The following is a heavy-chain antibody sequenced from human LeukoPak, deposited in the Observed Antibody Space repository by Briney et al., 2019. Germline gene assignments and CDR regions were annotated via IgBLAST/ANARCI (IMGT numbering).Heavy chain of an antibody. J-gene: IGHJ4*02. CDR2: ISGTGGST. CDR1: GFTFTSYA. Sequence: GGSLRLSCAASGFTFTSYAMSWVRQAPGKGLEWVSAISGTGGSTYYVDSVKGRFTISRDNSKNTLYLQMNSLRDEDSAAYYCARVYLERLTAGYFDHWGQGTWVTVSP. V-gene: IGHV3-23*01. D-gene: IGHD2-8*01. CDR3: ARVYLERLTAGYFDH.